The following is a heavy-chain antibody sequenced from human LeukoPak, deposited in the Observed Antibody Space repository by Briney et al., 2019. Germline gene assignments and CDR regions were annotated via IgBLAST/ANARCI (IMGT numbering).Heavy chain of an antibody. J-gene: IGHJ5*02. D-gene: IGHD6-19*01. CDR1: GFTFSSYA. Sequence: GSLRLSCAASGFTFSSYAMSWVRQAPGKGLKWVSAISGSGGSTYYADSVKGRFTISRDNSKNTLYLQMNSLRAEDTAVYYCAKDGYSSGWYFWFDPWGQGTLVTVSS. CDR2: ISGSGGST. CDR3: AKDGYSSGWYFWFDP. V-gene: IGHV3-23*01.